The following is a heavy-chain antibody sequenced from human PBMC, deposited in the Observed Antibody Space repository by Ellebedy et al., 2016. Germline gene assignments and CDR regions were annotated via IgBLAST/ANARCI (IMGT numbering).Heavy chain of an antibody. V-gene: IGHV3-23*01. J-gene: IGHJ4*02. Sequence: GESLKISXAASGFTFSSYAMSWVRQAPGKGLEWVSAISGSGGSTYYADSVKGRFTISRDNSKNTLYLQMNSLRVEDTAVYYCARDRGSGWNFFDDWGQGALVTVSS. CDR2: ISGSGGST. CDR3: ARDRGSGWNFFDD. CDR1: GFTFSSYA. D-gene: IGHD6-19*01.